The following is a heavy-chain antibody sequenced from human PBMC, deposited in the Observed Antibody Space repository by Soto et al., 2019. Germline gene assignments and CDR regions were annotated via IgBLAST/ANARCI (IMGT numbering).Heavy chain of an antibody. CDR1: GGTLISFT. J-gene: IGHJ3*02. D-gene: IGHD2-15*01. Sequence: QVQLVQSGPEVKKPGSSVTVSCTASGGTLISFTIYWVRQAPGQGFEWMGSFIPIIDKINYPQKFQDRVTLTADESSNTAYMELSSLTSDDAAVYYCARGWVDEAFDMWGQGTLVTISS. V-gene: IGHV1-69*18. CDR3: ARGWVDEAFDM. CDR2: FIPIIDKI.